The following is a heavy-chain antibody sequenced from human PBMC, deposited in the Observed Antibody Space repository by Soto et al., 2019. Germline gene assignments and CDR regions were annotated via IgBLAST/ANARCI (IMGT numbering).Heavy chain of an antibody. V-gene: IGHV4-59*11. CDR3: VGGSSGWGRIEY. J-gene: IGHJ4*02. D-gene: IGHD3-10*01. CDR2: IYDSGNT. CDR1: GGSIRRLF. Sequence: QVQLQESGPGVVKPSETLSLTCSVSGGSIRRLFWSWLRQPPGKGLEYLGYIYDSGNTYYNPSLKSRGTISVDSATNQFSLKLRSVIAADTAVYYCVGGSSGWGRIEYWGRGTLVTVSS.